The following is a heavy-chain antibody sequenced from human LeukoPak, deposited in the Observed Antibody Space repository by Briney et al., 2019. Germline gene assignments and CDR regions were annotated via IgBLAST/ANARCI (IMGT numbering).Heavy chain of an antibody. CDR2: IYTSGST. J-gene: IGHJ4*02. Sequence: PSETLSLTCTVSGGSISSYYWSWIRQPPGKGLEWIGYIYTSGSTNYNPSLKSRVTISVDTSKNQFSLKLSSVTAADTAVYYCAGRGSGSYFDYWGQGTLVTVSS. D-gene: IGHD3-10*01. CDR1: GGSISSYY. CDR3: AGRGSGSYFDY. V-gene: IGHV4-59*01.